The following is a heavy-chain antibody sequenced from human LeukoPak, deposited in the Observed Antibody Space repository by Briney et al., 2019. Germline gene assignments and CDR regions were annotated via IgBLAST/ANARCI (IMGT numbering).Heavy chain of an antibody. CDR3: ARGDYDSSGYPTSPFDY. Sequence: ASVKVSCKASGYTFTSYYMHWVRQAPRQGLEWMGIISPSGGSTSYAQKFQGRVTMTRDMSTNTVYMELSSLRSEDTAVYYCARGDYDSSGYPTSPFDYWGQGTLVTVSS. CDR2: ISPSGGST. V-gene: IGHV1-46*01. J-gene: IGHJ4*02. CDR1: GYTFTSYY. D-gene: IGHD3-22*01.